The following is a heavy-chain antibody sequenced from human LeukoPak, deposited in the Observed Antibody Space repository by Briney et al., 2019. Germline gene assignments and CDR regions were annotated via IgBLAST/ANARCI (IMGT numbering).Heavy chain of an antibody. Sequence: KPSETLSLTCTVSGGSISSYYWSWLRQPPGKGLEWIGYIYYSGSTNYNPSLKSRVTISVDTSKNQFSLKLSSVTAADTAVYYCARDRSSGWYGKYYFDYWGQGTLVTVSS. J-gene: IGHJ4*02. CDR2: IYYSGST. CDR1: GGSISSYY. V-gene: IGHV4-59*01. D-gene: IGHD6-19*01. CDR3: ARDRSSGWYGKYYFDY.